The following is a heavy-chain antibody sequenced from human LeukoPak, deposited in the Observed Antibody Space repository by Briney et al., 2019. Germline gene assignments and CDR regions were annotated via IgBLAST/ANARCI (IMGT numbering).Heavy chain of an antibody. V-gene: IGHV1-18*01. CDR3: ARDYYDTSGYFYSSNY. J-gene: IGHJ4*02. D-gene: IGHD3-22*01. CDR2: ISVYSGNT. CDR1: GYTFSSYA. Sequence: GASVTVSCTASGYTFSSYAITWVRQAPGQGLEWMGWISVYSGNTHYAQKFQGRVTMTTDTSTTTAYMELGSLRSDDTAVYYCARDYYDTSGYFYSSNYWGQGTLVTVSS.